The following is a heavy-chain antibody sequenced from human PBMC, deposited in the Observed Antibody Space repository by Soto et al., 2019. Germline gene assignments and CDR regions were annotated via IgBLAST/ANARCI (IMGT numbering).Heavy chain of an antibody. CDR3: ARVVGIADYYGMDV. J-gene: IGHJ6*02. D-gene: IGHD6-13*01. V-gene: IGHV1-69*01. CDR2: IIPIFGTA. Sequence: QAQLVQSGAEVKKPGSSVKVSCKASGGTFSSYAISWVRQAPGQGLEWMGGIIPIFGTANYAQKFQGRVTITADESTSTAYMELSSLRSEDTAVYYCARVVGIADYYGMDVWGQGTTVTVSS. CDR1: GGTFSSYA.